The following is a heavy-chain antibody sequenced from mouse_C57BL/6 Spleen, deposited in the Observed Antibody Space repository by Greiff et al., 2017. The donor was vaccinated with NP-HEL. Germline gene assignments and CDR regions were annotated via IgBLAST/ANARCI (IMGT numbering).Heavy chain of an antibody. CDR1: GYTFTSYG. V-gene: IGHV1-81*01. CDR3: AREGGNYPSFAY. CDR2: IYPRSGNT. J-gene: IGHJ3*01. Sequence: VMLVESGAELARPGASVKLSCKASGYTFTSYGISWVKQRTGQGLEWIGEIYPRSGNTYYNEKFKGKATLTADKSSSTAYMELRSLTSEDSAVYFCAREGGNYPSFAYWGQGTLVTVSA. D-gene: IGHD2-1*01.